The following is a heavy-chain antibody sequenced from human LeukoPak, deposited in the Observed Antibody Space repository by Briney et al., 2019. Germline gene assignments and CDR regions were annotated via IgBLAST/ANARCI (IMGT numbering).Heavy chain of an antibody. D-gene: IGHD6-13*01. J-gene: IGHJ4*02. CDR2: ISSSGSTI. CDR1: GFTFSDYY. V-gene: IGHV3-11*01. Sequence: TGGSLRLSCAASGFTFSDYYMSWIRQAPGKGLEWVSYISSSGSTIYYADSVKGRFTISRDNAKNSLYLQMNSLRAEDTAVYYCARWRQQLVLVSRDYFDYWGQGTLVTVSS. CDR3: ARWRQQLVLVSRDYFDY.